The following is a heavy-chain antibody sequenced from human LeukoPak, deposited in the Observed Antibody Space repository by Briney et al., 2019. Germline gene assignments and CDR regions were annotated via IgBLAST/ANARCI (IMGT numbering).Heavy chain of an antibody. CDR1: GFTFSSYW. V-gene: IGHV3-7*01. CDR3: ARLRGLYSGTYRYQTAFEY. CDR2: IKQDGSEK. J-gene: IGHJ4*02. Sequence: GGSLRLSCAASGFTFSSYWMSWVRQAPGKGLEWVANIKQDGSEKYYVDSVKGRSTISRDNAKNSLYLQMNSLRVEDTSVYYCARLRGLYSGTYRYQTAFEYWGQGSLLTVSS. D-gene: IGHD1-26*01.